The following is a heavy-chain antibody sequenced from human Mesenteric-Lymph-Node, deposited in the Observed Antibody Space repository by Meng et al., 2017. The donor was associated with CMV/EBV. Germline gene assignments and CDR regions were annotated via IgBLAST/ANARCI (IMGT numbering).Heavy chain of an antibody. D-gene: IGHD5-18*01. Sequence: GGSLRLSCAASGFTFSSYALHWVRQSPGKGLDWVAVISYDGSKKYYADSVKGRFTISRDDSENTLYLHLDSLRTEDTAVYYCARDYSYGYDYWGQGTLVTVSS. CDR1: GFTFSSYA. CDR3: ARDYSYGYDY. CDR2: ISYDGSKK. V-gene: IGHV3-30-3*01. J-gene: IGHJ4*02.